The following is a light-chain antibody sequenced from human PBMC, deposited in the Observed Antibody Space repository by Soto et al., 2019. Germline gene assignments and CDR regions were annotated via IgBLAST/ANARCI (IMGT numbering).Light chain of an antibody. Sequence: QSVLTQAPSASGTPGQRVTISCSGSNSNIGGNSVSWYQQLPGTAPKLLVYTNNQRPSGVPDRISGSKSGTSASLAISGLQSEDEADYYCAAWDDSLNGVVFGGGTQLTVL. CDR1: NSNIGGNS. CDR2: TNN. J-gene: IGLJ2*01. V-gene: IGLV1-44*01. CDR3: AAWDDSLNGVV.